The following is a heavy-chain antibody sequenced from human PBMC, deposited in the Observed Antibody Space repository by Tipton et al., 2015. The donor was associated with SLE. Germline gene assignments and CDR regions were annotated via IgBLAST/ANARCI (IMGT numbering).Heavy chain of an antibody. CDR1: GFTFSSYG. J-gene: IGHJ6*02. CDR2: IRYDGSNK. Sequence: RSLRLSCAASGFTFSSYGMHWVRQAPGKGLEWVAFIRYDGSNKYYADSVKGRFTISRDNSKNTLYLQMNGLRAEDTAVYYCARDFKWLGFYYYYGMDVWGQGTTVTVSS. D-gene: IGHD6-19*01. CDR3: ARDFKWLGFYYYYGMDV. V-gene: IGHV3-33*01.